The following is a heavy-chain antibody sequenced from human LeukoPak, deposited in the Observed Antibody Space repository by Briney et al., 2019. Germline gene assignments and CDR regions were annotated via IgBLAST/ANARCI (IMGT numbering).Heavy chain of an antibody. V-gene: IGHV3-23*01. CDR3: GIRDTSDYYVF. Sequence: GGCLRLSCAGPGFTFRTYAFSWVRQAPGKGLEWVSATGSNGVTYCADSVKGRFTISRDNSKNALYLQMNGLRADDTAVYYCGIRDTSDYYVFWGQGTLVTVSS. CDR2: TGSNGVT. D-gene: IGHD3-22*01. CDR1: GFTFRTYA. J-gene: IGHJ4*02.